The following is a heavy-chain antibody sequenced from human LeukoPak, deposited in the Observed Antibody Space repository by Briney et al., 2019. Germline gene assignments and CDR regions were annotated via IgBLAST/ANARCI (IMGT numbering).Heavy chain of an antibody. CDR2: IGGSGTTI. CDR3: ARARDYSDYPPDS. Sequence: PGGSLRLSCAASGFTLNSYMLNWVRQAPGKGLEWISHIGGSGTTIYYADSVKGRFTISRDNAKKLLYLQMSNLRAEDTAVYYCARARDYSDYPPDSWGQGTLVTVSS. CDR1: GFTLNSYM. J-gene: IGHJ4*02. V-gene: IGHV3-48*01. D-gene: IGHD4-11*01.